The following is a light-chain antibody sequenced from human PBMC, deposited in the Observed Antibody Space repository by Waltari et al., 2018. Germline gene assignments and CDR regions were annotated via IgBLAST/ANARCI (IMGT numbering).Light chain of an antibody. CDR3: QKYGSLPAT. CDR1: QSVSRT. Sequence: EVVLTQSPGTLSLSPGERATLSCRASQSVSRTLARYQQKPGQAPRLLIYDASSRATGSPDRFSGGGSGTDFSLTISRLEPEDVAVYYCQKYGSLPATFGQGTKVEIK. J-gene: IGKJ1*01. CDR2: DAS. V-gene: IGKV3-20*01.